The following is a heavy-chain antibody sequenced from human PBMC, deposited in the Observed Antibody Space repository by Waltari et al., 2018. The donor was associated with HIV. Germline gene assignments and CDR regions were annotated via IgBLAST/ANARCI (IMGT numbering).Heavy chain of an antibody. CDR2: IYYSGST. D-gene: IGHD3-22*01. V-gene: IGHV4-39*01. Sequence: QLQLQESGPGLVKPSETLSLTCTVPGGSISRSSYYWAWIRQPPGQGLEWIGSIYYSGSTYYNPSLKSRVTISVDTSKNQFSLKLSSVTAADTAVYFCASYHYFDSSGYYSYYFDYWGQGTLVTVSS. J-gene: IGHJ4*02. CDR3: ASYHYFDSSGYYSYYFDY. CDR1: GGSISRSSYY.